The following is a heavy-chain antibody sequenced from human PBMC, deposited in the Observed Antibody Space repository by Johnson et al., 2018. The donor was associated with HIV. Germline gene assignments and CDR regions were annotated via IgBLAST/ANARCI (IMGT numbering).Heavy chain of an antibody. CDR1: GFTFSSYA. CDR2: ISYDGSNK. J-gene: IGHJ3*02. V-gene: IGHV3-30*04. D-gene: IGHD1-7*01. Sequence: QVQLMESGGGVVQPGRSLRLSCAASGFTFSSYAMHWVRQAPGKGLEWVAVISYDGSNKYYADSVRGRFTVSRDNSKNTLFLQMSSLRAEDTAVYYCARVASPAELLPWAFDIWGQGTMVTVSS. CDR3: ARVASPAELLPWAFDI.